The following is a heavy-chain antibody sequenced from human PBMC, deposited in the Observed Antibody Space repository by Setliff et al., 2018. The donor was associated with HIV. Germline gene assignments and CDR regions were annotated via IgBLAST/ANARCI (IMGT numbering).Heavy chain of an antibody. V-gene: IGHV3-66*01. Sequence: PGGSLRLSCAASGFTVSSNYMSWVRQAPGKGLEWVSVIYIGGSTNYADSVKGRFTISRDNSKNTLYLQMNSLRAEDTAVYYCARDFSGTGGYAFDIWGQGTMVTVSS. D-gene: IGHD1-26*01. CDR1: GFTVSSNY. J-gene: IGHJ3*02. CDR2: IYIGGST. CDR3: ARDFSGTGGYAFDI.